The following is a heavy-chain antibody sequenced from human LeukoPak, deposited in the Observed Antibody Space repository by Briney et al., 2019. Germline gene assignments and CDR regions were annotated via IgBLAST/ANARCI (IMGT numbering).Heavy chain of an antibody. CDR1: GFTFSSYA. V-gene: IGHV3-48*04. Sequence: PGGSLRLSCAASGFTFSSYAMSWVRQAPGKGLEWVAHISGSSGNILYSDSVKGRFSVSRDNANNVLYLQMNSLRVEDTAVYYCAREKIPALVFDPWGQGTLVTVSP. J-gene: IGHJ5*02. D-gene: IGHD6-13*01. CDR3: AREKIPALVFDP. CDR2: ISGSSGNI.